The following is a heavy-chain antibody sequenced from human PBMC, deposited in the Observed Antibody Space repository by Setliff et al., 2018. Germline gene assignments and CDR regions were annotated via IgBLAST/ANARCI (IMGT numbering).Heavy chain of an antibody. CDR1: GFTFKNYG. CDR2: IWYDGNNK. J-gene: IGHJ4*02. Sequence: GGSLRLSCVASGFTFKNYGMHWVRQAPGKGLEWVAVIWYDGNNKDHADSVKGRFTISRDNSRNTLYLQMDSLRVEDTAVYYCVRGEMFSTSPRADWGQGTQVTVSS. D-gene: IGHD2-2*01. V-gene: IGHV3-33*01. CDR3: VRGEMFSTSPRAD.